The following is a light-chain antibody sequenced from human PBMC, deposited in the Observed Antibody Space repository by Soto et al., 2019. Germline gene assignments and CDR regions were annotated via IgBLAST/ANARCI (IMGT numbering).Light chain of an antibody. J-gene: IGLJ1*01. CDR3: CSYADSTTRHYV. CDR1: SSDVGTYNL. V-gene: IGLV2-23*01. Sequence: QSALTQPASVSGSPGQSITISCTGASSDVGTYNLVSWYQQHPGKAPKVMIYEGSKRPSGVSNRFSGSKSGNTASLTISGLQAEDEADYYCCSYADSTTRHYVFASGTKLTVL. CDR2: EGS.